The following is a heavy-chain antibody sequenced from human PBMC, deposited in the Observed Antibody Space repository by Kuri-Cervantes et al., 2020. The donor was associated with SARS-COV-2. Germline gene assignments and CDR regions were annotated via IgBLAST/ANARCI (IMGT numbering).Heavy chain of an antibody. V-gene: IGHV1-2*02. Sequence: SVKVSCKASGYTFTGYYRHWVRQAPGQGLEWMGWIHPNSGGTNYAQKFQGRVTMTRDTSISTPYMELSRQRSDDTAVYYCARDLTYCSGGSCSLYYYYYMDVWGKGTTVTVSS. CDR3: ARDLTYCSGGSCSLYYYYYMDV. D-gene: IGHD2-15*01. CDR2: IHPNSGGT. CDR1: GYTFTGYY. J-gene: IGHJ6*03.